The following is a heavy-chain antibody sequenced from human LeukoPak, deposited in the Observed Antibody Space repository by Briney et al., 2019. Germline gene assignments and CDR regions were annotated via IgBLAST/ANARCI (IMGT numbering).Heavy chain of an antibody. V-gene: IGHV1-46*01. CDR2: INPSGGST. D-gene: IGHD3-9*01. CDR3: ATGLRDILTGYSPDAFDI. Sequence: ASVKVSCKASGYTFTSYYMHWVRQAPGQGLEWMGVINPSGGSTSYAQKFQGRVTMTRNTSISTAYMELSSLRSEDTAVYYCATGLRDILTGYSPDAFDIWGQGTLVTVSS. CDR1: GYTFTSYY. J-gene: IGHJ3*02.